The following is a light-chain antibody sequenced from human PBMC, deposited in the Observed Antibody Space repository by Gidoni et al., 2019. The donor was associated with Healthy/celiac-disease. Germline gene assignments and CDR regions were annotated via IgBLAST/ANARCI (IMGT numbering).Light chain of an antibody. J-gene: IGKJ4*01. V-gene: IGKV3-11*01. CDR3: QQRSNWLLT. Sequence: EIVLTQSPATLSLSPGERATLSCRASQSVSSYLAWYQQKPGQAPRLLIYDASNRATGIAARFSGSGSGTDFTLTISSLEPEDFAVYYWQQRSNWLLTFGGGTKVEIK. CDR1: QSVSSY. CDR2: DAS.